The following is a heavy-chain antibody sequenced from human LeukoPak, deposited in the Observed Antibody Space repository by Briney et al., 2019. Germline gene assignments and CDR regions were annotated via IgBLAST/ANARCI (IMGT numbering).Heavy chain of an antibody. D-gene: IGHD6-6*01. CDR1: GFTFSGYG. CDR3: ARDEDSSLDY. CDR2: ISYDGSNK. V-gene: IGHV3-30*03. Sequence: GGSLRLSCAASGFTFSGYGMHWVRQAPGKGLEWVAVISYDGSNKYYADSVKGRFTISRDNSKNTLYLQMNSLRAEDTAVYYCARDEDSSLDYWGQGTLVTVSS. J-gene: IGHJ4*02.